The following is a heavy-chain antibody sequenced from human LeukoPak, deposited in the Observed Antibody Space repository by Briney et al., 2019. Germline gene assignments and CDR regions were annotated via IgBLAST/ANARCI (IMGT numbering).Heavy chain of an antibody. Sequence: GGSLRLSWVLYGITSSNSALSWVRQLQGRGLEWVSTITKSGDQTNYAGSVRGLFTISRDIFKNPLYLQMNSLRAEDTAVYHCTKSAGKAGYRDVFDIWGEGTVVTVSS. CDR1: GITSSNSA. D-gene: IGHD5-18*01. CDR3: TKSAGKAGYRDVFDI. J-gene: IGHJ3*02. CDR2: ITKSGDQT. V-gene: IGHV3-23*01.